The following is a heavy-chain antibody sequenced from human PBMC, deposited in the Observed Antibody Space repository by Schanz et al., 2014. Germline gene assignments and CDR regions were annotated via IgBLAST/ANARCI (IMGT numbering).Heavy chain of an antibody. Sequence: QVQLVESGGGVVQPGRSLRLSCAASGFTFSDYYMSWIRQAPGKGLEWVAVIWYDENNKYYADSVKGRFTMSRDNSKNTLYLQMNSLRAEDTAVYYCAREQIMAAAGLVDYWGHGTLVTVSS. CDR3: AREQIMAAAGLVDY. J-gene: IGHJ4*01. CDR2: IWYDENNK. V-gene: IGHV3-33*08. D-gene: IGHD6-13*01. CDR1: GFTFSDYY.